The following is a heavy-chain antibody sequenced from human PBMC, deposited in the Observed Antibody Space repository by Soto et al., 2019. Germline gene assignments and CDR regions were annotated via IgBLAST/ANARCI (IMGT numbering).Heavy chain of an antibody. Sequence: PETLSLTCTVSGGSISSYYCSWIRQPPGKGLEWIGYIYYSGSTNYNPSLKSRVTISVDTSKNQFSLKLSSVTAADTAVYYCARDIRVVAATPHAFDIWGQGTMVTVSS. CDR2: IYYSGST. J-gene: IGHJ3*02. CDR1: GGSISSYY. CDR3: ARDIRVVAATPHAFDI. D-gene: IGHD2-15*01. V-gene: IGHV4-59*01.